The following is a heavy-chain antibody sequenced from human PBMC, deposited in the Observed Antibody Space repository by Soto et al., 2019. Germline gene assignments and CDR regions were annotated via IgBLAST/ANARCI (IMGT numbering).Heavy chain of an antibody. Sequence: NALVHGVRQAPRKRLEWVCRIKGKADGGTTDYGTTDYAAPVKGRFTISTDYSKNTLYLQMNSLKTEDTAVYFCTTSTVATSPGAFDIWSQGTPVPGSS. CDR1: NAL. V-gene: IGHV3-15*07. D-gene: IGHD4-17*01. CDR3: TTSTVATSPGAFDI. CDR2: IKGKADGGTTDYGTT. J-gene: IGHJ3*02.